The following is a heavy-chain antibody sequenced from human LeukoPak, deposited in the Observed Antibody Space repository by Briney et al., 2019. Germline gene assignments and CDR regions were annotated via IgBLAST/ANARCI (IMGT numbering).Heavy chain of an antibody. CDR3: ARDPGGSGSLWYYYYYMDV. Sequence: RPGGSLSLSCAASGFTFDDYGMSWVRQAPGKGLEWVSGINWNGGSTGYADSVKGRFTISRDNAKNSLYLQMNSLRAEDTALYYCARDPGGSGSLWYYYYYMDVWGKGTTVTVSS. D-gene: IGHD3-10*01. V-gene: IGHV3-20*04. CDR2: INWNGGST. J-gene: IGHJ6*03. CDR1: GFTFDDYG.